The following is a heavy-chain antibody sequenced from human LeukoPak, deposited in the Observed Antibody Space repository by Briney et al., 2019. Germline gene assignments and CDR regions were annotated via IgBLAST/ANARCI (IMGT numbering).Heavy chain of an antibody. CDR3: ARRYCIGGNCRYSDY. D-gene: IGHD2-15*01. Sequence: GGSLRLSCAASGFTLSDHYMDWVRQAPGKGLEWVGRTTNKANSYTTEYAASVEGRFTISRDDSKNSLYLQMNSLKTEDTAVYYCARRYCIGGNCRYSDYWGQGTLVTVSS. J-gene: IGHJ4*02. CDR2: TTNKANSYTT. CDR1: GFTLSDHY. V-gene: IGHV3-72*01.